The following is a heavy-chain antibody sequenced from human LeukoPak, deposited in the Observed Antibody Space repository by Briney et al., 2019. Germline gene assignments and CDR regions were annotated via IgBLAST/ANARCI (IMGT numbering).Heavy chain of an antibody. J-gene: IGHJ5*02. V-gene: IGHV4-34*01. D-gene: IGHD1-20*01. CDR2: INHSGST. CDR3: ARARRYGWFDP. Sequence: PSETLSLTCAVYGGSFSGYYWSWIRQPPGKGLEWIGEINHSGSTNYNPSLKSRVTISVDTSKNQFSLKLSSVTAADTAVYYCARARRYGWFDPWGQGTLVTVSS. CDR1: GGSFSGYY.